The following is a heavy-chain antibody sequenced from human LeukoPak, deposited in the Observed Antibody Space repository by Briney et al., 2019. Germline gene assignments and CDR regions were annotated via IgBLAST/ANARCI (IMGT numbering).Heavy chain of an antibody. V-gene: IGHV3-53*01. Sequence: GGSLRLSCAASGFTVSTSYMSWVRQAPGKGLEWVSALYSDGSTYHADSVKGRFTISRDNSKNTLYLQMNSLRAEDTAVYYCATLKMVSSGIFDYWGQGTLVTVSS. J-gene: IGHJ4*02. D-gene: IGHD2-8*01. CDR3: ATLKMVSSGIFDY. CDR1: GFTVSTSY. CDR2: LYSDGST.